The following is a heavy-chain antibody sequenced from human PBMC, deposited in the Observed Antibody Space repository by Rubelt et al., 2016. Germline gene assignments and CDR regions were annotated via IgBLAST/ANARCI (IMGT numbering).Heavy chain of an antibody. J-gene: IGHJ5*02. CDR1: GYSLSELS. Sequence: QVQLVQSGAEVRKPGAPVKVSCKVSGYSLSELSIHWVRQAPGQGLEWMGRINPYSGVTDYAQKFQGRVTMTRDTSISTAYMQLSSLRSDDTAVYYCARDGKFDPWGQGTLVFVSS. V-gene: IGHV1-2*06. CDR3: ARDGKFDP. CDR2: INPYSGVT.